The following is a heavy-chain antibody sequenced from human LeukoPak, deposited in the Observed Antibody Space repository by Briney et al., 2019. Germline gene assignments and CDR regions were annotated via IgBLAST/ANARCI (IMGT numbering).Heavy chain of an antibody. V-gene: IGHV3-21*01. CDR2: ISSSSSYR. CDR3: ARLGNSGGGAFDI. D-gene: IGHD4-23*01. J-gene: IGHJ3*02. CDR1: GFTFSSYS. Sequence: GGSLRLSCAAPGFTFSSYSMNWVRQAPGKGLEWVSSISSSSSYRYYADSVKGRFTISRDNAKNSLYLQMNSLRAEDTAVYYCARLGNSGGGAFDIWGQGTMVTVSS.